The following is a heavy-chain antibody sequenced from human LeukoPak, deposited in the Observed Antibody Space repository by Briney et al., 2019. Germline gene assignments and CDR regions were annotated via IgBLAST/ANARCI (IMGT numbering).Heavy chain of an antibody. CDR2: ISSSSTST. CDR3: ARDLRNTAMVY. J-gene: IGHJ4*02. CDR1: GFTLSDYS. D-gene: IGHD5-18*01. Sequence: GGTLRLSCAASGFTLSDYSMNCVRQDPGKGPEWISFISSSSTSTYYADSVKGRFTISRDNAENSLYLQMNSLRAEDTAVYYCARDLRNTAMVYWGQGTLVTVSS. V-gene: IGHV3-48*04.